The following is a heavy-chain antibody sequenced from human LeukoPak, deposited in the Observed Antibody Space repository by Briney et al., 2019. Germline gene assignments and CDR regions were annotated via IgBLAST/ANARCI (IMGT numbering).Heavy chain of an antibody. J-gene: IGHJ4*02. CDR3: AKDEGRCLDY. Sequence: GGSLRLSCAASGFTFDDYAMHWVRQAPGKGLERVSLISGDGGTTYYADSVEGRFTISRDNSKNSLYLQMNSLRTEDTALYYCAKDEGRCLDYWGQGTLVTVSS. D-gene: IGHD2-15*01. V-gene: IGHV3-43*02. CDR2: ISGDGGTT. CDR1: GFTFDDYA.